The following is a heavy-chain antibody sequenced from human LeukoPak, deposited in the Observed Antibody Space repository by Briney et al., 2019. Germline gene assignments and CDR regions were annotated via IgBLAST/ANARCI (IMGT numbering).Heavy chain of an antibody. Sequence: SETLSLTCTVSGGSICSSSYYWGWIRQPPGKGLEWIGSIYYSGSTYYNPSLKSRVTISVDTSKNQFSLKLSSVTAADTAVYYCATATRGYYYDSSGYSRGMDVWGKGTTVTVSS. D-gene: IGHD3-22*01. CDR2: IYYSGST. J-gene: IGHJ6*03. V-gene: IGHV4-39*01. CDR3: ATATRGYYYDSSGYSRGMDV. CDR1: GGSICSSSYY.